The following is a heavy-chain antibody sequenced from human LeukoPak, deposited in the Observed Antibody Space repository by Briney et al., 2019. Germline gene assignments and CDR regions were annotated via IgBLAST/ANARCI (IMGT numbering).Heavy chain of an antibody. J-gene: IGHJ6*02. CDR3: ARDLGPFCSGGDCYSGSDGMDV. CDR2: IYYTGNT. Sequence: PSETLSLTCTVSGDSVSNGNYYWSWLRQPPGKALEWIGYIYYTGNTYYNPSLEGRVTISVDTSKNHFSVKLSSVTAADTAVYYCARDLGPFCSGGDCYSGSDGMDVWGQGTTVTVSS. CDR1: GDSVSNGNYY. V-gene: IGHV4-61*03. D-gene: IGHD2-21*02.